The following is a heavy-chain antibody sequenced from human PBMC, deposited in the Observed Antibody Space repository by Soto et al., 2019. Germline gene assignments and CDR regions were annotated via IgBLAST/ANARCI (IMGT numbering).Heavy chain of an antibody. CDR3: ARDSDYGSNSGWLDP. V-gene: IGHV3-33*01. CDR1: GFTFNNYG. Sequence: QVLLVESGGGVVQPGRYLRLSCAASGFTFNNYGMHWVRQAPGKGLEWVAVIWFDGSNTHYADSVKGRFTVSRDNSKNTLDLQMNSLRAEDTAVYYCARDSDYGSNSGWLDPWGQGTLVTVSS. CDR2: IWFDGSNT. J-gene: IGHJ5*02. D-gene: IGHD4-17*01.